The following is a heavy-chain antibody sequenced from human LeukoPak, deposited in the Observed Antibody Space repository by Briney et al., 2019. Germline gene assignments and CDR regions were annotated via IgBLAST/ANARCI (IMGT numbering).Heavy chain of an antibody. D-gene: IGHD5-24*01. CDR1: GFTFSSYA. CDR3: AKGLEMATITPYDY. CDR2: ISGSGGST. Sequence: AGGSLRLSCAASGFTFSSYAMSWVRQAPGKGLEWVSAISGSGGSTYYADSVKGRFTISRDNSKNTLYLQMNSLRAEDTAVYYCAKGLEMATITPYDYWGQGTLVTVSS. V-gene: IGHV3-23*01. J-gene: IGHJ4*02.